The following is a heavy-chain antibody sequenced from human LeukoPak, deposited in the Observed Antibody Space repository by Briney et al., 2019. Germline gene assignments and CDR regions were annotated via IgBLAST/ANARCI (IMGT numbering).Heavy chain of an antibody. Sequence: SETLSLTCTVSGGSISSYYWSWIRQPPGKGLEWIGYIYYSGSTNYNPSLKSRVTISVDTSKNQFSLKLSSVTAADTAVYYCARGHSDGSGFDYWGQGTLVTVSS. CDR1: GGSISSYY. J-gene: IGHJ4*02. D-gene: IGHD5-24*01. V-gene: IGHV4-59*01. CDR3: ARGHSDGSGFDY. CDR2: IYYSGST.